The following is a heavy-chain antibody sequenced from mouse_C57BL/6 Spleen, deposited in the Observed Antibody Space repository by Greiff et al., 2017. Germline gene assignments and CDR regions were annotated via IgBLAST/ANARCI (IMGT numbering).Heavy chain of an antibody. Sequence: EVKLVESGGDLVKPGGSLKLSCAASGFTFSSYGMSWVSQTPDKRLEWVATISSGGSYTYYPDSVKGRFTISRDNAKNTLYLHMSSLKSEDTAMYYCAIYYAYDDYYAMDYWGQGTSVTVSS. V-gene: IGHV5-6*02. CDR2: ISSGGSYT. CDR1: GFTFSSYG. CDR3: AIYYAYDDYYAMDY. J-gene: IGHJ4*01. D-gene: IGHD2-2*01.